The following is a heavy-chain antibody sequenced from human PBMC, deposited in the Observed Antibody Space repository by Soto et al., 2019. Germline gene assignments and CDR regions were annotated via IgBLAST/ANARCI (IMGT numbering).Heavy chain of an antibody. J-gene: IGHJ4*02. V-gene: IGHV3-11*01. CDR1: GFTFSDNY. CDR3: ARDPDETMGPGFDY. Sequence: QVQLVESGGGLVKPGGSLRLSCEASGFTFSDNYMNWIRQAPGKGLEWVSYISKSATTTYYADSVKGRFTISRDNAKNSLYLQMNNVRPDDTAVYYCARDPDETMGPGFDYWGQGTLVTVSS. D-gene: IGHD3-10*01. CDR2: ISKSATTT.